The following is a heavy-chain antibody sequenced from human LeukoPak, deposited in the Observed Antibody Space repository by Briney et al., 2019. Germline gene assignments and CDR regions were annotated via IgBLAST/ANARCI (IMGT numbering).Heavy chain of an antibody. D-gene: IGHD4-17*01. J-gene: IGHJ3*02. V-gene: IGHV3-20*04. CDR3: ARDDYGDDADDAFDI. CDR2: INWNGGST. CDR1: GFTFSSYE. Sequence: PGGSLRLSCAASGFTFSSYEMNWVRQAPGKGLEWVSGINWNGGSTGYADSVKGRFTISRDNAKNSLYLQMNSLRAEDTALYYCARDDYGDDADDAFDIWGQGTMVTVSS.